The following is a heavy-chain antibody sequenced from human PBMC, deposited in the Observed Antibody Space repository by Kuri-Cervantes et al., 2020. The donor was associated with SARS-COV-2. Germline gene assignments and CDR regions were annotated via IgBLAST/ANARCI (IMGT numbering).Heavy chain of an antibody. CDR1: GFTFSSYP. V-gene: IGHV3-23*01. CDR2: ISGSGGTT. Sequence: GGSLRLSCAASGFTFSSYPMTWVRQAPGKGLEWVSGISGSGGTTNYADSVKGRFTISRDNSKNTLYLQMNSLRAEDTAVYYCARDSYGDIYYYYGMDVWGQGTTVTVSS. CDR3: ARDSYGDIYYYYGMDV. D-gene: IGHD4-17*01. J-gene: IGHJ6*02.